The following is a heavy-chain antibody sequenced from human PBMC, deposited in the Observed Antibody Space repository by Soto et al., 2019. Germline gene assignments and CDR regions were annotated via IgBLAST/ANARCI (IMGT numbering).Heavy chain of an antibody. CDR3: AISSTGTKPFDY. V-gene: IGHV1-46*01. Sequence: QVQLVQSGAEVKKPGASVKVSCKASGYTFISYSMHWVRQAPGQRLEWMGTLNPSGGSTKYSHKFQGRVTRTRDASTRTVYMEVTRLTSEDTAVYFCAISSTGTKPFDYWGQGTLVTVSS. J-gene: IGHJ4*02. CDR1: GYTFISYS. CDR2: LNPSGGST. D-gene: IGHD2-2*01.